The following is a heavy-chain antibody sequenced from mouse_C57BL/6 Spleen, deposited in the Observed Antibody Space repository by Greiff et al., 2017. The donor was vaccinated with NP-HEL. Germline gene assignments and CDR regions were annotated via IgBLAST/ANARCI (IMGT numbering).Heavy chain of an antibody. D-gene: IGHD1-1*01. CDR3: TRADYYGRGYFDV. V-gene: IGHV5-9-1*02. Sequence: EVQVVESGEGLVKPGGSLKLSCAASGFTFSSYAMSWVRQTPEKRLEWVAYISSGGDYIYYADTVKGRFTISRDNARNTLYLQMSSLKSEDTAMYYCTRADYYGRGYFDVWGTGTTVTVSS. CDR1: GFTFSSYA. CDR2: ISSGGDYI. J-gene: IGHJ1*03.